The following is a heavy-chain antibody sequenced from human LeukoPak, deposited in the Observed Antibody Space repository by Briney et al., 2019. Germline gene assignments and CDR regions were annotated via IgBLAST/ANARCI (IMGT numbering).Heavy chain of an antibody. CDR2: ISSSGSII. V-gene: IGHV3-48*03. CDR3: ARDLGMTDGDYVSYFDY. CDR1: GXTFSRYE. Sequence: TGGSLRLSCAASGXTFSRYELNWVRQAPGKGLEWVSYISSSGSIIYYADSVKGRFTISRDNAKNSLYLQMNSLRAEDTAVYYCARDLGMTDGDYVSYFDYWGQGTLVTVSS. J-gene: IGHJ4*02. D-gene: IGHD4-17*01.